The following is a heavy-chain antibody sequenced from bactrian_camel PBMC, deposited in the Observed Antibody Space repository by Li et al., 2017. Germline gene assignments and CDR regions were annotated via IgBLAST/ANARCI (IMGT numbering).Heavy chain of an antibody. Sequence: HVQLVESGGGSVQAGGSLKLSCASSGWTYAMYCTGWFRQAPGKTREAIAGIRRDGDEYYAGSVKGRFTIAAHNKTTVYLQMTSLKPEDTSTYHCSGANYHGCAGRQGPRSPSP. J-gene: IGHJ4*01. V-gene: IGHV3S53*01. CDR1: GWTYAMYC. D-gene: IGHD3*01. CDR2: IRRDGDE.